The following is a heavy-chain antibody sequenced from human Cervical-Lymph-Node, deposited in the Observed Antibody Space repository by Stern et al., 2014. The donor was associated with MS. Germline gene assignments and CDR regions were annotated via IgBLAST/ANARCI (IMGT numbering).Heavy chain of an antibody. CDR1: GFTFSSSG. CDR2: IWYDGSNR. V-gene: IGHV3-33*01. D-gene: IGHD4-23*01. J-gene: IGHJ1*01. Sequence: VQLVESGGGVVQPGRSLRLSCAASGFTFSSSGMHWVRQAPGKGLEWLAIIWYDGSNRYYADSGKGRFTISRDNSKNTLYLQRNSLRADDTAVYYCAREGGNTAEYFQHWGQGTLVTVSS. CDR3: AREGGNTAEYFQH.